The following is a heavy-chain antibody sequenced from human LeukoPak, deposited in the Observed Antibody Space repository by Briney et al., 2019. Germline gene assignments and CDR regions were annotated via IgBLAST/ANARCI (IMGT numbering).Heavy chain of an antibody. CDR3: ARDLVEAVAPGGGMDV. CDR2: INHSGST. J-gene: IGHJ6*02. Sequence: SETLSLTCAVYGGSFSGYYWSWLRQPPGKGLEWIGEINHSGSTNYNPSLKSRVTISVDTSKNQFSLKLSSVTAADTAVYYCARDLVEAVAPGGGMDVWGQGTTITVSS. D-gene: IGHD6-19*01. V-gene: IGHV4-34*01. CDR1: GGSFSGYY.